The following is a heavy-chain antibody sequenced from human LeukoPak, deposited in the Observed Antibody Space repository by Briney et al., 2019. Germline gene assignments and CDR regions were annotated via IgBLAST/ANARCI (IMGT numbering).Heavy chain of an antibody. Sequence: GGSLRLSCAASRFTFSSDAMTWVRQAPGKGLEWVSTISGRGKTFYADSVKGRFTISRDNSKDTLYLQMNSLRAEDTAVYYCAKACVFGDYESFCYFDFWGQGTLVTVPS. CDR2: ISGRGKT. V-gene: IGHV3-23*01. J-gene: IGHJ4*02. CDR3: AKACVFGDYESFCYFDF. CDR1: RFTFSSDA. D-gene: IGHD4-17*01.